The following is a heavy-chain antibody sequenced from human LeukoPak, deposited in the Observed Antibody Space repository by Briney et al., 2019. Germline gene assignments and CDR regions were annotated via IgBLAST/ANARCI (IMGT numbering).Heavy chain of an antibody. D-gene: IGHD3-22*01. Sequence: GASVKVSCKASGYTFTSYYMHWVRQAPGQGLEWIGIINPSGGSTSYAQKFQGRVTMTRDTSTSTVYMELSSLRSEDTAVYYCARDHPNLGDSSGYYPSFFDYWGQGTLVTVSS. CDR3: ARDHPNLGDSSGYYPSFFDY. J-gene: IGHJ4*02. V-gene: IGHV1-46*01. CDR1: GYTFTSYY. CDR2: INPSGGST.